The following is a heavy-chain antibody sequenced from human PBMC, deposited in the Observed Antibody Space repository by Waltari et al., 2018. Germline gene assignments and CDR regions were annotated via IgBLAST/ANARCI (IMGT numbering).Heavy chain of an antibody. CDR2: FYKSGTT. Sequence: QLQLQESGPGLVKPSATLSLTCTVSRSSIRNNNYYWGWVRQPPGKGLEWIGSFYKSGTTYYNPSLKSRVTISVDTSNNQFSLKLNSVTAADTAVYYCVRGYPDIVATISDYWGQGTLAIVSS. D-gene: IGHD5-12*01. J-gene: IGHJ4*02. V-gene: IGHV4-39*07. CDR3: VRGYPDIVATISDY. CDR1: RSSIRNNNYY.